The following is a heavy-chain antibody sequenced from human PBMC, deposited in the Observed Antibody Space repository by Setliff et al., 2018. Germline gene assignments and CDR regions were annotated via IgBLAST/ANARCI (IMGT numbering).Heavy chain of an antibody. CDR2: IHASGSP. CDR1: GGSITSGSFY. Sequence: PSETLSLTCTVSGGSITSGSFYWSWIRQSDGKRLEWIGRIHASGSPNYNPSLKSRVTISLDPSANQFSLNLSSVTAADTAFYYCAKERYFDYWGQGALVTVSS. V-gene: IGHV4-61*02. CDR3: AKERYFDY. J-gene: IGHJ4*02.